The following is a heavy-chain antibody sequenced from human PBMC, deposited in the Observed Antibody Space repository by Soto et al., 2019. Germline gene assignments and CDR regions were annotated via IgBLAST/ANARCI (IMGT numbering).Heavy chain of an antibody. CDR3: ARETDTSTVAY. Sequence: QVQLVQSGAEVKKPGASVKVSCQTSGYNFSAYYFNWVRQAAGQGPEWMGWLNPRNGQTGYVQKFRGRVTMTRDTSIATVYLEMSRITSEDTAIDFCARETDTSTVAYWDQGTLVTVSS. J-gene: IGHJ4*02. D-gene: IGHD4-17*01. CDR2: LNPRNGQT. V-gene: IGHV1-8*01. CDR1: GYNFSAYY.